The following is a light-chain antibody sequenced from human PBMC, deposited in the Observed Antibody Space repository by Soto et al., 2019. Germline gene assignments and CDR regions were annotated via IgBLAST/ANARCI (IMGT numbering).Light chain of an antibody. V-gene: IGKV1-17*03. CDR3: LQHNSYPPN. Sequence: DIQMTQSPSSRSASVGDRVTITFLASQSISNYLAWFQQKPGKVPKRLIYGASSLQSGVPSRFSGTGSGTEFTLTISSLQPEDFATYYCLQHNSYPPNFGQGTRLEIK. CDR1: QSISNY. J-gene: IGKJ5*01. CDR2: GAS.